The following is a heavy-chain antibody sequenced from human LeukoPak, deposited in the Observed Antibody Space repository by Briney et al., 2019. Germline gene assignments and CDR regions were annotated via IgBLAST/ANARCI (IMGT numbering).Heavy chain of an antibody. CDR1: GFTFDDYT. CDR3: AKDMGIAAAGTYLDY. J-gene: IGHJ4*02. V-gene: IGHV3-43*01. D-gene: IGHD6-13*01. Sequence: GGSLRLSCAASGFTFDDYTMHWVRQAPGKGREWVSLISWDGGSTYYADSVKGRFTISRDNSKNSLYLQMSSLRTEDTALYYCAKDMGIAAAGTYLDYWGQGTLVTVSS. CDR2: ISWDGGST.